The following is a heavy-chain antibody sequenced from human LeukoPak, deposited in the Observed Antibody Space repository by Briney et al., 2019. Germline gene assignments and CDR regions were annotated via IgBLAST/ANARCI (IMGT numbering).Heavy chain of an antibody. V-gene: IGHV4-39*01. D-gene: IGHD6-19*01. Sequence: SETLSLTCTVSGGSISSSRYYWGWIRQPPGKGLEWIGSIYYSGSTYYNPSLKSRVTISVDTSKNQFSLKLSSVTAADTAVYYCASPALGPSGSGWTEHDAFDIWGQGTMVTVSS. CDR1: GGSISSSRYY. CDR3: ASPALGPSGSGWTEHDAFDI. CDR2: IYYSGST. J-gene: IGHJ3*02.